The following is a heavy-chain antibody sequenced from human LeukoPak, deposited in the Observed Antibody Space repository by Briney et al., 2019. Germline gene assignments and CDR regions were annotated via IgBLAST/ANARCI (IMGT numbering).Heavy chain of an antibody. D-gene: IGHD6-19*01. CDR1: GGSISSGGYS. J-gene: IGHJ3*02. CDR2: IYHSGST. V-gene: IGHV4-30-2*01. CDR3: ARGRAVAGSDDAFDI. Sequence: TSQTLSLTCAVSGGSISSGGYSWSWIRQPPGKGLEWIGYIYHSGSTYYNPSLKSRVTISVDRSKNQFSLKLSSVTAADTAVYYCARGRAVAGSDDAFDIWGQGTMVTVSS.